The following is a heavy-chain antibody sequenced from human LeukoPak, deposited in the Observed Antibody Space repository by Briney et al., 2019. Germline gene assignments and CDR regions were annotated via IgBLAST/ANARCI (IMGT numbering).Heavy chain of an antibody. CDR3: ARGYGDYYYYYGMDV. V-gene: IGHV1-69*13. Sequence: SVKVSCKVSGYTLTELSMHWVRQAPGQGLEWMGGIIPIFGTANYAQKFQGRVTITADESTSTAYMELSSLRSEDTAVYYCARGYGDYYYYYGMDVWGQGTTVTVSS. D-gene: IGHD4-17*01. J-gene: IGHJ6*02. CDR2: IIPIFGTA. CDR1: GYTLTELS.